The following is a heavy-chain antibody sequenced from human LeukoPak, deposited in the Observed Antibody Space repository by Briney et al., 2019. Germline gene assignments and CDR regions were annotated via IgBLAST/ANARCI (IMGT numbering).Heavy chain of an antibody. CDR3: AKYHVDHIAVPNYYYYYYMDV. CDR2: IWYGGSDK. V-gene: IGHV3-30*18. Sequence: GRSLRLSCAASGFTFSSYGLHWVRQAPGKGLEWVAVIWYGGSDKYYADSVKGRFTISRDNSKNTLYLQMNSPRAEDTAVYYCAKYHVDHIAVPNYYYYYYMDVWGKGTTVTVSS. J-gene: IGHJ6*03. CDR1: GFTFSSYG. D-gene: IGHD6-19*01.